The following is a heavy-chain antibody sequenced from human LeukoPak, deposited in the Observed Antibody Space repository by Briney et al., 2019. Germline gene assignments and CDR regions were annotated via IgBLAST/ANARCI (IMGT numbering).Heavy chain of an antibody. CDR2: IYTSGST. V-gene: IGHV4-61*02. CDR3: ARDLCYSSGYFSVGLCAFDT. Sequence: SETLSLTCTVSGGSISSGSYYWSWIRQPAGKGLEWIGPIYTSGSTNYNPSLKSRVTMSVDTSKNQFSLKLSSVTAADTAVYYCARDLCYSSGYFSVGLCAFDTWGQGTMVTVSS. D-gene: IGHD3-22*01. CDR1: GGSISSGSYY. J-gene: IGHJ3*02.